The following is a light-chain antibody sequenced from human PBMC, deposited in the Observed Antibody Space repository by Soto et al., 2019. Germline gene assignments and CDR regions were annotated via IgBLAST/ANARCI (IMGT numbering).Light chain of an antibody. CDR1: QNINNY. J-gene: IGKJ5*01. Sequence: DIEMTQSPSYLSASAGDRVTITCQASQNINNYLNWYQQKPGRAPKLLIYDASNLEAGVPSRFGGSGSGTDFTFTISRLQPEDIATYYCQQFKNYPITFGQGTRLEIK. CDR3: QQFKNYPIT. CDR2: DAS. V-gene: IGKV1-33*01.